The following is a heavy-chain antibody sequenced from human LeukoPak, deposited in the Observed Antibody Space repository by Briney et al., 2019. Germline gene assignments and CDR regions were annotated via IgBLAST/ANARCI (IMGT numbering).Heavy chain of an antibody. CDR3: ATDRGYSGYGVFDY. CDR1: GFTFSDYA. Sequence: GGSLRLSCAASGFTFSDYAMGWVRQAPGKGLEWVSTISGDGRSTYYADSVKGRFTISRDDSTDTLHLQMNSLRVKDSALYYCATDRGYSGYGVFDYWGQGTLVSVSS. V-gene: IGHV3-23*01. D-gene: IGHD5-12*01. J-gene: IGHJ4*02. CDR2: ISGDGRST.